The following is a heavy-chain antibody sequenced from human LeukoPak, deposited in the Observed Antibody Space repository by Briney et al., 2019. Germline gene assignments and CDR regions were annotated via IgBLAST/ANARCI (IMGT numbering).Heavy chain of an antibody. CDR3: ARRRRYYDSSGYYSYYYYGMDV. CDR1: GGSISSGGYY. J-gene: IGHJ6*02. CDR2: IYHSGST. D-gene: IGHD3-22*01. Sequence: SETLSLTCTVSGGSISSGGYYWGWIRQPPGKGLEWIGYIYHSGSTYYNPSLKSRVTISVDTSKNQFSLKLSSVTAADTAVYYCARRRRYYDSSGYYSYYYYGMDVWGQGTTVTVSS. V-gene: IGHV4-30-2*01.